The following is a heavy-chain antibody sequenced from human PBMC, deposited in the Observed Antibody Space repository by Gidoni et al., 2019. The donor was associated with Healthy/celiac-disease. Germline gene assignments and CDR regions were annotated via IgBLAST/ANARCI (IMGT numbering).Heavy chain of an antibody. CDR2: ISGSGGST. Sequence: EVQLLESGGGLVQPGGSLRLSCAASGFTFSSYAMSWVRQAPGKGLEWVSAISGSGGSTYYADSVKGRFTISRDNSKNTLYLQMNSLRAEDTAVYYCAKDCDGDYVCYYYGMDVWGQGTTVTVSS. V-gene: IGHV3-23*01. J-gene: IGHJ6*02. CDR1: GFTFSSYA. D-gene: IGHD4-17*01. CDR3: AKDCDGDYVCYYYGMDV.